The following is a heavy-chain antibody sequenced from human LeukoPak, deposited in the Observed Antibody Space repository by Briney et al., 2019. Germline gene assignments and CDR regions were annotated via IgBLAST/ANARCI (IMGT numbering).Heavy chain of an antibody. J-gene: IGHJ6*03. D-gene: IGHD4-17*01. CDR3: ARAARYGDYNYDYYYYMDV. CDR1: GFTFTRYW. CDR2: IKDDGNEK. V-gene: IGHV3-7*01. Sequence: GGSLRLSCAASGFTFTRYWMSWVRQAPGKGLEWVANIKDDGNEKYYAASVRGRFTIPRDNTKNSLYLQVNSLRADDTGLYYCARAARYGDYNYDYYYYMDVWGKGTTVTVSS.